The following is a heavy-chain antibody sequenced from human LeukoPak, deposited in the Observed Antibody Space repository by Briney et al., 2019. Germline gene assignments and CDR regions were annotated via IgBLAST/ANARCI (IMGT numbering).Heavy chain of an antibody. D-gene: IGHD6-19*01. CDR2: IYYSGST. CDR1: GGSISSNGYY. CDR3: ASNQWPNWYFDL. Sequence: SETLSLTCTVSGGSISSNGYYWGWIRQPPGKGLEWIVSIYYSGSTFYNPSLKSRVTISVDKSRNQFSLKLSSVTAADTAVYYCASNQWPNWYFDLWGRGTLVTVSS. V-gene: IGHV4-39*07. J-gene: IGHJ2*01.